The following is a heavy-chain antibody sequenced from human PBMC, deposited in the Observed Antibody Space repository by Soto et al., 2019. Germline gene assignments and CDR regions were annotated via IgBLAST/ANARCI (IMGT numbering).Heavy chain of an antibody. CDR1: GGTFSSYA. CDR2: IIPIFGTA. D-gene: IGHD4-4*01. J-gene: IGHJ6*02. Sequence: GASVKVSCKASGGTFSSYAISWVRQAPGQGLEWMGGIIPIFGTANYAQKFQGRVTITADESTSTAYMELSSLRSEDTAVYYCARATRDTVTWGDYYYGMDVWGQGTTVTVSS. CDR3: ARATRDTVTWGDYYYGMDV. V-gene: IGHV1-69*13.